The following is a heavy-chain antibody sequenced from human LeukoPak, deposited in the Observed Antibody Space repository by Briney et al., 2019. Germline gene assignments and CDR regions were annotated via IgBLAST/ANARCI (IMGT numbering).Heavy chain of an antibody. CDR2: IIPIFGTA. V-gene: IGHV1-69*05. CDR1: GGTFSSYA. Sequence: GASVKVSCKASGGTFSSYAISWVRQAPGQGLEWMGGIIPIFGTANYAQKFQGRVTITTDESTSTAYMELSSLRSEDTAVYYCASSDCSSTSCSLADPWGQGTLVTVSS. D-gene: IGHD2-2*01. CDR3: ASSDCSSTSCSLADP. J-gene: IGHJ5*02.